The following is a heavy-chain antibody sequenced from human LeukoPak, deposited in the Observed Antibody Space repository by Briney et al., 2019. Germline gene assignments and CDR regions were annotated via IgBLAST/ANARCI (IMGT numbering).Heavy chain of an antibody. CDR3: ARGGESFLGIAAAGRFDY. D-gene: IGHD6-13*01. V-gene: IGHV3-74*01. Sequence: GGSLRLSCAASGFTFSTYWMHWVRQAPGKGLVWVSRIDSDGINSYYADSVKGRFTISRDNAKNTLYLQMNSLRAEDTAVYYCARGGESFLGIAAAGRFDYWGQGTLVTVSS. CDR1: GFTFSTYW. J-gene: IGHJ4*02. CDR2: IDSDGINS.